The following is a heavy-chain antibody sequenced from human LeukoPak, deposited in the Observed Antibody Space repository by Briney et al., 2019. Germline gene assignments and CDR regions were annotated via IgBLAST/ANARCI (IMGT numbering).Heavy chain of an antibody. J-gene: IGHJ4*02. CDR2: TYYRSKWYN. CDR3: ARDPIYIGIAVAGYFDY. D-gene: IGHD6-19*01. CDR1: GDSVSSNSAA. Sequence: SQTLSLTCAISGDSVSSNSAAWNWIRQSPSRGLEWLGRTYYRSKWYNDYAVSVKSRITINPDTSKNQFSLQLNSVTPEDTAVYYCARDPIYIGIAVAGYFDYWGQGTLVTVSS. V-gene: IGHV6-1*01.